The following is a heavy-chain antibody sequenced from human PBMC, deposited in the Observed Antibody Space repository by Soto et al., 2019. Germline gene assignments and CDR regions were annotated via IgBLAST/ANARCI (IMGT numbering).Heavy chain of an antibody. CDR2: IYYSGST. CDR3: ARDSRSGNALDY. Sequence: SETLSLTFTVSGGSISAYDWSWIRQSPGKGLEWIGCIYYSGSTNYNPSLKSRVTISVDTSKNQFSLKLSSVTAADTAVYYCARDSRSGNALDYWRQGTLVTVSS. V-gene: IGHV4-59*01. J-gene: IGHJ4*02. CDR1: GGSISAYD. D-gene: IGHD3-10*01.